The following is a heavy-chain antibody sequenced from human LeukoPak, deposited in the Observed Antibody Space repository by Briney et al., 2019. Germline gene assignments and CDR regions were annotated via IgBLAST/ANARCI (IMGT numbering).Heavy chain of an antibody. Sequence: SETLSLTCTVSGGSINNYYWSWIRQPAGKGLEWIGRIYTRGSTNYNPSLKSRVTISVDTSKNQFSLKLSSVTAADTAVYYCARGLKQGYYYDSSGSPMYYFDYWGQGTLVTVSS. J-gene: IGHJ4*02. V-gene: IGHV4-4*07. CDR3: ARGLKQGYYYDSSGSPMYYFDY. CDR1: GGSINNYY. D-gene: IGHD3-22*01. CDR2: IYTRGST.